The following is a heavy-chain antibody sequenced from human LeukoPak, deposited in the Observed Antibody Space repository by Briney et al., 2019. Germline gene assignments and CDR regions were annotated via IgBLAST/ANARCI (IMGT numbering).Heavy chain of an antibody. CDR3: ARWQYDSSGYRKIDC. Sequence: PSETLSLTCTVSGGSISSYYWGWIRQPPGKGLECLGNIHYSGSTNYNPSFKSRVTISVDTSKNQFSLKLSSVTAADTAVYYCARWQYDSSGYRKIDCWGQGTLVTVSS. D-gene: IGHD3-22*01. CDR1: GGSISSYY. J-gene: IGHJ4*02. CDR2: IHYSGST. V-gene: IGHV4-59*01.